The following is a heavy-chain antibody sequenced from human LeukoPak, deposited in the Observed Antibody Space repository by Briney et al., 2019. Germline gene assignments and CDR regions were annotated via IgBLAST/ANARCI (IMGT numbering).Heavy chain of an antibody. D-gene: IGHD4-17*01. J-gene: IGHJ3*02. CDR3: ASSDYGDYVYDAFDI. CDR1: GYTFTSYG. Sequence: ASVKVSCKASGYTFTSYGISWVRQAPGQGLEWMGWISAYNGNTNYAQKLQGRVTMTTDTSTSTAYMELRSLRSDDTAVYCCASSDYGDYVYDAFDIWGQGTMVTVSS. V-gene: IGHV1-18*01. CDR2: ISAYNGNT.